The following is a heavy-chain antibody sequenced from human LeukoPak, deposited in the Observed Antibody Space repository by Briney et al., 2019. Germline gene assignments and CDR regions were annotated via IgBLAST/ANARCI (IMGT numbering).Heavy chain of an antibody. CDR2: ISYDGSNK. CDR3: AREYSSGWYYFDY. D-gene: IGHD6-19*01. J-gene: IGHJ4*02. CDR1: GFTFSSYA. Sequence: GGSLRLSCAASGFTFSSYAMSWVRQAPGKGLEWVAVISYDGSNKCYADSVKGRFTISRDNSKNTLYLQMNSLRAEDTAVYYCAREYSSGWYYFDYWGQGTLVTVSS. V-gene: IGHV3-30-3*01.